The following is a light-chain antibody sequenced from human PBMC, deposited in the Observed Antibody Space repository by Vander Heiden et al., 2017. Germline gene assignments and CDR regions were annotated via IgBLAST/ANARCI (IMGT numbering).Light chain of an antibody. V-gene: IGLV8-61*01. Sequence: QTVMTQEPSFSVSPGGPVTLTSGLSSAPVSTTYSASGYQQTPGQAPRTLIYSTNTRSSGVPDRFAGSILGNKAALTITGAQADDESDYYCVLKMGSGISKVFGGGTNLTVL. CDR2: STN. CDR1: SAPVSTTYS. J-gene: IGLJ3*02. CDR3: VLKMGSGISKV.